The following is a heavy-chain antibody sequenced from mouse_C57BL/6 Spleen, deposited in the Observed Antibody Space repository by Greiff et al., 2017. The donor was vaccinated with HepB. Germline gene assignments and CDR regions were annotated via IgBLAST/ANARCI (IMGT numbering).Heavy chain of an antibody. V-gene: IGHV2-2*01. J-gene: IGHJ3*01. CDR1: GFSLTSYG. CDR3: ATRKEGTAFAY. D-gene: IGHD3-3*01. Sequence: VKLQESGPGLVQPSQSLYITCTVSGFSLTSYGVHWVRQSPGKGLEWLGVIWSGGSTDYNAAFISRLGISKDNYKSRVFFKMNSMQADDTAIYYCATRKEGTAFAYWGQGTLVTVSA. CDR2: IWSGGST.